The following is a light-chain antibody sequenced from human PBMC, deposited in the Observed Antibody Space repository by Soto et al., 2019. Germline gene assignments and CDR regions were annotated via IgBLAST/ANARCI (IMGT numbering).Light chain of an antibody. CDR2: GDS. V-gene: IGKV3-20*01. Sequence: ELVLTQSPGTLSLSPGDSATLSCRASQSVTSSYLTWYQQKPGQAPRLLIYGDSTRAAGIPDRFSGSGSGTDLTLTISRLEPEDFAVYYCQKYGKLPITCGQGTRLEIK. CDR3: QKYGKLPIT. J-gene: IGKJ5*01. CDR1: QSVTSSY.